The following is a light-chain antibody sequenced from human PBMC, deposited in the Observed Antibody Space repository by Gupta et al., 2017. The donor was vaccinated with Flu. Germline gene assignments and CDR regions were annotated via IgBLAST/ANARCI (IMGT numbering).Light chain of an antibody. CDR1: DIGSKG. CDR3: QVWDTSSDRRWV. J-gene: IGLJ3*02. V-gene: IGLV3-21*03. Sequence: KKDRITCGGSDIGSKGVHWYQQKPGQAPVLVVYDDRDRPSGIPERFSGSKPGNTATLTISGVEAGDEADYYCQVWDTSSDRRWVFGGGTKLTVL. CDR2: DDR.